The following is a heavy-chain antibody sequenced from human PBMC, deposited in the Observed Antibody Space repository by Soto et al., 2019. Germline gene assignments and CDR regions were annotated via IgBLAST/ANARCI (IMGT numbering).Heavy chain of an antibody. J-gene: IGHJ5*02. V-gene: IGHV3-53*01. CDR3: ARDKTQGAGWFDP. Sequence: GGSLRLSCAASGFTVSSNYMNWVRQAPGKGLEWVSVLYNSETTYYAESVKGRFTISRDTVKNTVYLEMNNLRVDDTAVYYCARDKTQGAGWFDPWGQGTLVTVSS. CDR2: LYNSETT. CDR1: GFTVSSNY.